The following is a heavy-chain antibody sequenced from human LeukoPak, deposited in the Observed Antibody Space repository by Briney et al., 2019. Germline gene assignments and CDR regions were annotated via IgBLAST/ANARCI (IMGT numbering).Heavy chain of an antibody. CDR2: ISADSATT. J-gene: IGHJ4*02. V-gene: IGHV3-23*01. CDR1: GFTFRSYG. D-gene: IGHD3-10*01. CDR3: ARKSASGNYPLDY. Sequence: HPGGSLRLSCAASGFTFRSYGMSWVRQAPGKGLEWVSVISADSATTFYADSVKGRFTISRDNAKNTVFLQMSSLRAEDTALYYCARKSASGNYPLDYWGQGTLVTVSS.